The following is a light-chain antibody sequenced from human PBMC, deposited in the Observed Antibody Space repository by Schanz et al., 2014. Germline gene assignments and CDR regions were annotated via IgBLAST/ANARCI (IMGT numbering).Light chain of an antibody. J-gene: IGKJ2*01. CDR1: QSVSSN. V-gene: IGKV3-15*01. CDR3: QQYGSSAST. Sequence: EIVMTQSPATLSVSPGERATLSCRASQSVSSNLAWYQQKPGQAPRLLIYGASTRATGIPARFSGSGSGTEFTLTISSLQSEDFAVYYCQQYGSSASTFGQGTKVEIE. CDR2: GAS.